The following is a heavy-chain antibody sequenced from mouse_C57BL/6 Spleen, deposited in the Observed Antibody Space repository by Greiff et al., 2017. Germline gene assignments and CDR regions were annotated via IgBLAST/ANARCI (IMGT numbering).Heavy chain of an antibody. CDR2: IDPSDSYT. Sequence: QVQLQQPGAELVRPGTSVKLSCKASGYTFTSYWMHWVKQRPGQGLEWIGVIDPSDSYTNYNQKFKGKATLTVDTSSSTAYMQLSSLTSEDSAVYYWARPAQDWGQGTTLTVSS. CDR1: GYTFTSYW. CDR3: ARPAQD. J-gene: IGHJ2*01. V-gene: IGHV1-59*01.